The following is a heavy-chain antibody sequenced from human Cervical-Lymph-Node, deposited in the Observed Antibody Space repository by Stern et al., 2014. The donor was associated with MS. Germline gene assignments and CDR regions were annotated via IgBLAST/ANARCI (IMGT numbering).Heavy chain of an antibody. CDR2: IWYDGSNK. V-gene: IGHV3-33*01. CDR3: ARSSSPSPYYYYGMDV. D-gene: IGHD6-13*01. J-gene: IGHJ6*02. Sequence: QVQLVQSGGGVVQPGRSLRLSCAASGFTFSSYGMHWVRQAPGKVLEWVAVIWYDGSNKYYADSVMCRLPISRDNSKNTLYLQMNSLRAEDTAVYYCARSSSPSPYYYYGMDVWCQGTTVTVSS. CDR1: GFTFSSYG.